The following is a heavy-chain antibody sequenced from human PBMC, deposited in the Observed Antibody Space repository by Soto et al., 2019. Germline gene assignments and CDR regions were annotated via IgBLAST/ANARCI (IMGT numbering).Heavy chain of an antibody. J-gene: IGHJ4*02. CDR3: GRVLFGYVDPIDS. CDR2: ISDDGSDK. V-gene: IGHV3-30-3*01. D-gene: IGHD5-12*01. CDR1: GFSFRTFG. Sequence: GGSLRLSCSASGFSFRTFGMQWVRQAPGKGLEWVAFISDDGSDKYYSDSVKGRFTVSRDNSENTLYLHMNSLRVEDTSVYYCGRVLFGYVDPIDSWGQGTLVTVSS.